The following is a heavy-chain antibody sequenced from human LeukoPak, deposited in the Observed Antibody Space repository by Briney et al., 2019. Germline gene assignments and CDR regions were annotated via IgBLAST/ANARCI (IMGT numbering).Heavy chain of an antibody. D-gene: IGHD3-22*01. CDR2: ITSSSTYI. CDR1: GFTFSSYS. Sequence: GGSLRLSCAASGFTFSSYSMNWVRQAPGKGLEWVSSITSSSTYIYYADSVKGRFTISRDNAKNSLYLQMNSLRAEDTAIYYCARDRSSGYSEAFDYWGQGTLVTVSP. V-gene: IGHV3-21*01. J-gene: IGHJ4*02. CDR3: ARDRSSGYSEAFDY.